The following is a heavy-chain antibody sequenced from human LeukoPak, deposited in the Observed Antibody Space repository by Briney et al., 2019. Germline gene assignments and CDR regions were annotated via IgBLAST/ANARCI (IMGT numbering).Heavy chain of an antibody. CDR3: ARGSNHFDY. J-gene: IGHJ4*02. CDR1: GGSISSYY. Sequence: SETLSLTCTVSGGSISSYYWSWIRQPPREGLEWIGYIYYSGSTNYDPSLKSRVTISADTSKNHFSLNLSSVTAADTAVYYCARGSNHFDYWGQGTLVTVSS. CDR2: IYYSGST. D-gene: IGHD2-2*01. V-gene: IGHV4-59*01.